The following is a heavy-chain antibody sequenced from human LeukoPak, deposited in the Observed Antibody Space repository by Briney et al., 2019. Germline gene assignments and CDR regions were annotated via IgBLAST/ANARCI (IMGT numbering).Heavy chain of an antibody. CDR2: IVAGGGST. D-gene: IGHD2-15*01. CDR1: GFTFRSYV. CDR3: AKGYCSGGFRGTDH. Sequence: GGSLRLSCAASGFTFRSYVMNWVRQAPGKGLEWVSSIVAGGGSTYYADSVKGRFTISRDNSKNTLYLQMNSLRVEDTAVYYCAKGYCSGGFRGTDHRGQGTLVNVSS. J-gene: IGHJ5*02. V-gene: IGHV3-23*01.